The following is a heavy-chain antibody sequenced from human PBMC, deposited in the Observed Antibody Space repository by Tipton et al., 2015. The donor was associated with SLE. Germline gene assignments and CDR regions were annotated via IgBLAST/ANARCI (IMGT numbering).Heavy chain of an antibody. V-gene: IGHV4-31*03. CDR1: GGSISSGGYY. J-gene: IGHJ3*02. D-gene: IGHD5-12*01. CDR2: IYYSGST. Sequence: TLSLTCTVSGGSISSGGYYWSWIRQHPGKGLEWIGYIYYSGSTYYNPSLKSRVTISVDTSKNPFSLKLSSVTAADTAVYYCARDEATIGAFDIWGQGTMVTVSS. CDR3: ARDEATIGAFDI.